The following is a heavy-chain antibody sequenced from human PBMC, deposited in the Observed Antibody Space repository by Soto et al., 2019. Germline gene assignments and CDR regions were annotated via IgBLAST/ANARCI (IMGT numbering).Heavy chain of an antibody. CDR2: ISYDGSNK. CDR3: AKDRKYQLILSRYYYGMDV. CDR1: GFTFSSYG. J-gene: IGHJ6*02. D-gene: IGHD2-2*01. V-gene: IGHV3-30*18. Sequence: GGSPRLSCAASGFTFSSYGMHWVRQAPGKGLEWVAVISYDGSNKYYADSVKGRFTISRDNSKNTLYLQMNSLRAEDTAVYYCAKDRKYQLILSRYYYGMDVWGQGTTVTVSS.